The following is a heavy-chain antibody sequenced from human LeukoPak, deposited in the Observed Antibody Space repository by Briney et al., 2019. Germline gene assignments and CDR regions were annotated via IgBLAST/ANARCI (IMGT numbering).Heavy chain of an antibody. CDR2: IDDTGTRT. J-gene: IGHJ4*02. CDR3: AKKLVSGQMGNYFDY. D-gene: IGHD5/OR15-5a*01. V-gene: IGHV3-23*05. CDR1: GFPFINYD. Sequence: GGSLRLSCVASGFPFINYDMNWVRQAPGKGLEWVSAIDDTGTRTYYADSVGGRFTISRDNSKNTPYLQMDSLRVEDSAVYFCAKKLVSGQMGNYFDYWGQGTLVTVSP.